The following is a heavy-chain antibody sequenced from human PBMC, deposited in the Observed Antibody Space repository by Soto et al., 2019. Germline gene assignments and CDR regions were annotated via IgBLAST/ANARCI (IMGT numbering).Heavy chain of an antibody. D-gene: IGHD3-3*01. CDR1: GYTFTSYA. CDR3: ARGVPDVLRFLEWLLSDFDY. Sequence: ASVKVSCKASGYTFTSYAMHWVRQAPGQRLEWMGWINAGNGNTKYSQKFQGRVTITRDTSASTAYMELSSLRSEDTAVYYCARGVPDVLRFLEWLLSDFDYWGQGTLVTVSS. J-gene: IGHJ4*02. CDR2: INAGNGNT. V-gene: IGHV1-3*01.